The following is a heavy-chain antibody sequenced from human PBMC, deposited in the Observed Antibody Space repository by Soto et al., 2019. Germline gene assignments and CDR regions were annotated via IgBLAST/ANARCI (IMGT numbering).Heavy chain of an antibody. J-gene: IGHJ4*02. CDR1: GGSFSGYY. CDR2: INHSGST. V-gene: IGHV4-34*01. Sequence: QVQLQQWGAGLLKPSETLSLTCAVYGGSFSGYYWSWIRQPPGKGLEWIGEINHSGSTNYNPSLKSRVTISVDTSKNQFSLKLSSVTAADTAVYYCARAVSYYGSGRAKKYYFDYWGQGTLVTVSS. D-gene: IGHD3-10*01. CDR3: ARAVSYYGSGRAKKYYFDY.